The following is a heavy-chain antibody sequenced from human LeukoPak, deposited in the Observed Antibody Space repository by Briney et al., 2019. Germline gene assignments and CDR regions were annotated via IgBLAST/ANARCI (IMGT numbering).Heavy chain of an antibody. J-gene: IGHJ4*02. CDR3: ARESWELRD. V-gene: IGHV3-74*01. D-gene: IGHD1-26*01. CDR1: GFTFSSHC. Sequence: GGSLRLSCAASGFTFSSHCMHWVRQALGKGLVWVSRISSDGIVTDYADSVKGRFTISRDNAKNTLYLQMNSLTAEDTAVYYCARESWELRDWGQGTLVTVSS. CDR2: ISSDGIVT.